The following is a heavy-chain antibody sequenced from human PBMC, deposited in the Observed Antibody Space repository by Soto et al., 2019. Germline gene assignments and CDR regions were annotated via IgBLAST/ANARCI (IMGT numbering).Heavy chain of an antibody. V-gene: IGHV3-23*01. CDR3: AKGRRRYYDFWSGYLTFDY. CDR2: ISGSGGST. CDR1: GFTFSSYA. J-gene: IGHJ4*02. D-gene: IGHD3-3*01. Sequence: GGSLRLSCAASGFTFSSYAMSWVRQAPGKGLEWVSAISGSGGSTYYADSVKGRFTISRDNSKNTLYLQMNSLRAEDTAVYYCAKGRRRYYDFWSGYLTFDYWGQGTLVTVSS.